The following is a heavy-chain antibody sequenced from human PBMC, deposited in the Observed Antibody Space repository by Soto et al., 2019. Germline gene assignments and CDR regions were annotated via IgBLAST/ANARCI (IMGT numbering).Heavy chain of an antibody. D-gene: IGHD5-12*01. CDR2: INAGNGNT. J-gene: IGHJ4*02. CDR1: GYTFTSYA. Sequence: QVQLVQSGAEVKKPGASVKVSCKASGYTFTSYAMHWVRQAPGQRLEWMGWINAGNGNTKYSQKFQGRVTITRDTSASTAYMELSSLRSEDTAVYYCVRVGRWLQLWYFDYWGQGTLVTVSS. CDR3: VRVGRWLQLWYFDY. V-gene: IGHV1-3*01.